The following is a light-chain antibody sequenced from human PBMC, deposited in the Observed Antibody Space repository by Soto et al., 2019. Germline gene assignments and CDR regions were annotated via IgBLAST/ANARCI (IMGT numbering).Light chain of an antibody. CDR1: QSVGNF. Sequence: DSQMTQSPYSLSASVGDRVTITCRASQSVGNFLNWYQQKPGLPPKYLIYAASNLQSGVPSRFGGSGSGTDFTLTISSLQPEDFATYYCQQDNSYSFGQGTKVDIK. CDR3: QQDNSYS. J-gene: IGKJ1*01. V-gene: IGKV1-16*01. CDR2: AAS.